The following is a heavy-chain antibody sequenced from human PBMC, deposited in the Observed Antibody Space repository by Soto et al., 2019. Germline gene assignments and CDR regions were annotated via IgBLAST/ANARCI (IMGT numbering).Heavy chain of an antibody. CDR1: GYTFTSYG. CDR3: ARVGYSYGEGVDYYYGMDV. Sequence: SVKVSCKASGYTFTSYGISWVRQAPGQGLEWMGWISAYNGNTNYAQKLQGRVTMTTDTSTSTAYMELRSLRSDDTAVYYCARVGYSYGEGVDYYYGMDVWGQGTTVTVSS. CDR2: ISAYNGNT. V-gene: IGHV1-18*01. J-gene: IGHJ6*02. D-gene: IGHD5-18*01.